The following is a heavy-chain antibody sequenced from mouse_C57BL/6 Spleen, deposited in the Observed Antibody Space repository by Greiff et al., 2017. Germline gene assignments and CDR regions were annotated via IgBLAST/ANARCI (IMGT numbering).Heavy chain of an antibody. D-gene: IGHD1-1*01. V-gene: IGHV1-64*01. Sequence: HVQLQQPGAELVKPGASVKLSCKASGYTFTSYWMHWVKQRPGQGLEWIGMIHPNSGSTNYNEKFKSKATLTVDKSSSTAYMQLSSLTSEDSAVYYCARSRAVVHFDYWGQGTTLTVSS. J-gene: IGHJ2*01. CDR3: ARSRAVVHFDY. CDR2: IHPNSGST. CDR1: GYTFTSYW.